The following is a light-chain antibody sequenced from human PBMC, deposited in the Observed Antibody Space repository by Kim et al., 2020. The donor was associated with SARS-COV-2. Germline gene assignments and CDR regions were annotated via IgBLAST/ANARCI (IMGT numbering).Light chain of an antibody. V-gene: IGLV6-57*03. Sequence: GKPVHLACTRSSGSIASNYVQWYQQRPGSAPTTVIYEDNQRPSGVPDRFSGSIDSSSNSASLTISGLKTEDEADYYCQSYDSSNWVFGGGTQLTVL. CDR2: EDN. J-gene: IGLJ3*02. CDR1: SGSIASNY. CDR3: QSYDSSNWV.